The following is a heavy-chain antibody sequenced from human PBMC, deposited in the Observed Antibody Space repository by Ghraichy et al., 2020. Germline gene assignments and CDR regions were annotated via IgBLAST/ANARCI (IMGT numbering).Heavy chain of an antibody. V-gene: IGHV1-69*13. D-gene: IGHD3-3*01. J-gene: IGHJ3*02. CDR3: ARSRFLEWLLSTVDDAFDI. Sequence: SVKVSCKASGGTFSSYAISWVRQAPGQGLEWMGGIIPIFGTANYAQKFQGRVTITADESTSTAYMELSSLRSEDTAVYYCARSRFLEWLLSTVDDAFDIWGQGTMVTVSS. CDR2: IIPIFGTA. CDR1: GGTFSSYA.